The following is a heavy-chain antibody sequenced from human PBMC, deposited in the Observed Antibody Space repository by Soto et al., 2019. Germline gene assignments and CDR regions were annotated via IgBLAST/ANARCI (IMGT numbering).Heavy chain of an antibody. CDR2: IYYSGST. J-gene: IGHJ5*02. CDR3: ARHRDVSHWFDP. CDR1: GGSISSSSYY. Sequence: QLQLQESGPGLVKPSETLSLTCTVSGGSISSSSYYWGWIRQPPGKGLEWIGSIYYSGSTYYNPSLKSRVTISVDTSKNQFSLKLSSVTAADTAVYYCARHRDVSHWFDPWGQGTLVTVSS. V-gene: IGHV4-39*01.